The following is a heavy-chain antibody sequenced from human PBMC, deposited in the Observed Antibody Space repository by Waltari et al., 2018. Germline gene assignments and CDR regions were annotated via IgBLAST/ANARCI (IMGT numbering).Heavy chain of an antibody. V-gene: IGHV3-7*01. CDR3: VRDRGDFDF. D-gene: IGHD3-10*01. J-gene: IGHJ4*02. Sequence: NINQEGTEKYYVDSVKGRFTISRDNGKNSLYLQMNRLRAEDTAMYYCVRDRGDFDFWGPGTLVTVSS. CDR2: INQEGTEK.